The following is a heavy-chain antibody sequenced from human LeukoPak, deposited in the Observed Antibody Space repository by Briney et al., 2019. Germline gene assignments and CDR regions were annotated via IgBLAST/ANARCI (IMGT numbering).Heavy chain of an antibody. CDR1: VYTFTSYG. Sequence: ASVKVSCKASVYTFTSYGISCVRPAPGQGGGRVGWISAYNGNTNYAQKLQGRVTMTTDTSTSTAYMELRSLRSDDTAVYYCARGGSWGNGYFDYWGQGTLVTVSS. V-gene: IGHV1-18*01. CDR2: ISAYNGNT. CDR3: ARGGSWGNGYFDY. J-gene: IGHJ4*02. D-gene: IGHD2-15*01.